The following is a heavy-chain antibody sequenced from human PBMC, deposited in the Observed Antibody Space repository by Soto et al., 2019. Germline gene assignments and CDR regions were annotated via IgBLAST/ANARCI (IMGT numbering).Heavy chain of an antibody. CDR3: ARDPRAGVLYCSGGSCYSWFDP. CDR1: GFTFSSYS. Sequence: GGSLRLSCAASGFTFSSYSMNWVRQAPGKGLEWVSYISSSSSTIYYADSVKGRFTISRDNAKNSLYLQMNSLRAEDTAVYYCARDPRAGVLYCSGGSCYSWFDPWGQGTLVTVSS. J-gene: IGHJ5*02. V-gene: IGHV3-48*01. D-gene: IGHD2-15*01. CDR2: ISSSSSTI.